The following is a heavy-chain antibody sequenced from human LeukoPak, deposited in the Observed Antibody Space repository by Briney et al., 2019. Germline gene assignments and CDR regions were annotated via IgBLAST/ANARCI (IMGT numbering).Heavy chain of an antibody. D-gene: IGHD1-14*01. CDR2: IGNSGANT. V-gene: IGHV3-23*01. CDR3: ANRGKYFFDY. J-gene: IGHJ4*02. CDR1: GFTFSTCA. Sequence: GSLRLSFAASGFTFSTCAMSWVRQAPGKGLEWVSTIGNSGANTYYADSVKGRFTISRDNSKNTLYLQMNSLRAEDTAVYYCANRGKYFFDYWGQGTLVTVSS.